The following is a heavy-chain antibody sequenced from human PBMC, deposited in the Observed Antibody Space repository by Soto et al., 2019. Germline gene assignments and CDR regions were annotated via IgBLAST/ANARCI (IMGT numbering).Heavy chain of an antibody. J-gene: IGHJ4*02. CDR3: ARVGDFGHYVFDW. CDR1: GGFISSAGYY. V-gene: IGHV4-31*03. CDR2: IYYSGST. Sequence: QVQLQESGPGLVKPSQTLSLTCSVSGGFISSAGYYWSWIRQHPGKGLEWIGYIYYSGSTSYNPSLKSRVPVSLDTSKNQFSLRLSSVTAADTAVYYCARVGDFGHYVFDWWGQGTLVTVSS. D-gene: IGHD4-17*01.